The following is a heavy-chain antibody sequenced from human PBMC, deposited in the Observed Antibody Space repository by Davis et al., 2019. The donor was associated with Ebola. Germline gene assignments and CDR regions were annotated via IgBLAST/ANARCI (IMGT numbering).Heavy chain of an antibody. J-gene: IGHJ5*01. CDR3: AKGRWGDS. D-gene: IGHD7-27*01. Sequence: GGSLRLSCAPSAFSLSSYDLTWVRQAPGKGLEWVSTIAGTGGTTYYADSVRGRFTIYRDNSKDTVYLQMHSPTADDTAVYYCAKGRWGDSWGQGTLVTFSS. CDR1: AFSLSSYD. CDR2: IAGTGGTT. V-gene: IGHV3-23*01.